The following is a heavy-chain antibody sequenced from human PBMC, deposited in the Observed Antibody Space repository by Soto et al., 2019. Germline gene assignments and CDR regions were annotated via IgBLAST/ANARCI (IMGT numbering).Heavy chain of an antibody. V-gene: IGHV3-7*01. CDR2: IKQDGGER. J-gene: IGHJ6*01. CDR1: VCTFRSSW. D-gene: IGHD3-16*01. Sequence: VGSLRLSCASSVCTFRSSWMGCVRHAPGKWLEWVANIKQDGGERNYLDSVKGRFTISRDNAENSLFLQMNSLRAEDTAVYYCVRNFPFYYGMDVWRQGTTVSVSS. CDR3: VRNFPFYYGMDV.